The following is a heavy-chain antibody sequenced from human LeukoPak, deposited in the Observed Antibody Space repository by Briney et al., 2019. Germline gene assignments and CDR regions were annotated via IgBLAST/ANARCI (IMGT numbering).Heavy chain of an antibody. V-gene: IGHV3-23*01. CDR3: AKGTTVTRGGWFDP. CDR1: GFTFSSYA. J-gene: IGHJ5*02. CDR2: ISNSGGST. Sequence: GGSLRLSCAASGFTFSSYAMSWVRQAPGKGLEWVSTISNSGGSTYCADSVKGRFTISRDNSKNTLYLQMNSLRAEDTAVYYCAKGTTVTRGGWFDPWGQGTLVTVSS. D-gene: IGHD4-17*01.